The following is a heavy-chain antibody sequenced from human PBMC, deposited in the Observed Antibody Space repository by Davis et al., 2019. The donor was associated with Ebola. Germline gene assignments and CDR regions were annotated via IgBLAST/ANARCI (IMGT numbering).Heavy chain of an antibody. CDR3: SERGSSV. CDR2: IYYTGNA. Sequence: PSETLSLTCTVSGVSISRHYWRWIRQPPGKRLEWIGSIYYTGNAYYNSSLASRATISVDTSKNQFSLKLTSVTAADTAMYYCSERGSSVWGQGTLVTVSS. V-gene: IGHV4-59*03. J-gene: IGHJ4*02. CDR1: GVSISRHY. D-gene: IGHD3-10*01.